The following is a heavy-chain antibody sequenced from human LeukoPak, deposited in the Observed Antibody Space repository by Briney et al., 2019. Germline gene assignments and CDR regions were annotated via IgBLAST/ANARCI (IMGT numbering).Heavy chain of an antibody. J-gene: IGHJ6*02. V-gene: IGHV3-74*01. CDR1: GFTFSSHW. CDR3: ARDGKNYYGMDV. D-gene: IGHD1-1*01. CDR2: INNDGSST. Sequence: GGSLRLSCAASGFTFSSHWMHWVCQAPGKGLVWVSRINNDGSSTSYADSVKGRFTISRDNAKNTLFVQMNSLRAEDTAVYYCARDGKNYYGMDVWGQGTTVTVSS.